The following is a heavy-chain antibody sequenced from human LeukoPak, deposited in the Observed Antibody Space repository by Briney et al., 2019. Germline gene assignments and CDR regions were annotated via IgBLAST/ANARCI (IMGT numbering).Heavy chain of an antibody. CDR2: IYYSGST. CDR3: AISGSSGWYPFDY. D-gene: IGHD6-19*01. Sequence: PSETLSLTCTVSGGSISSYYWSWIRQPPGKGLGWIGYIYYSGSTNYNPSLKSRVNISVDTSKNQFSLRLSSVTAADTAVYYCAISGSSGWYPFDYWGHGTLVTVSS. V-gene: IGHV4-59*01. CDR1: GGSISSYY. J-gene: IGHJ4*01.